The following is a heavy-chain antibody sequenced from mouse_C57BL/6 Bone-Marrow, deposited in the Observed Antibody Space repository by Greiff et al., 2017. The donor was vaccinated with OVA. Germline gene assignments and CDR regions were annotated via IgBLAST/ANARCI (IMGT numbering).Heavy chain of an antibody. D-gene: IGHD1-1*01. V-gene: IGHV5-17*01. CDR3: ARKAHYYYGSSGAWFAY. CDR2: ISSGSSTI. Sequence: EVKLVESGGGLVKPGGSLKLSCAASGFTFSDYGMHWVRQAPEKGLEWVAYISSGSSTIYYAHTVKGRFTISRDNAKNTLFLQMTSLRSEDTAMYYCARKAHYYYGSSGAWFAYWGQGTLVTVSA. CDR1: GFTFSDYG. J-gene: IGHJ3*01.